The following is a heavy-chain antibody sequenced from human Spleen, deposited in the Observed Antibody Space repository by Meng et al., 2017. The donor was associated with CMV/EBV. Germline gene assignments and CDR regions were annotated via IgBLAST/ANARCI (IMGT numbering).Heavy chain of an antibody. CDR3: ARGDGRWLPLAGY. CDR1: GYTFTSYG. D-gene: IGHD5-24*01. CDR2: ISAYNGNT. Sequence: ASVKVSCKASGYTFTSYGISWVRQAPGQGLEWMGWISAYNGNTNYAQKLQGRVTMTRNTSISTAYMELSSLRSEDTAVYYRARGDGRWLPLAGYWGQGTLVTVSS. J-gene: IGHJ4*02. V-gene: IGHV1-18*01.